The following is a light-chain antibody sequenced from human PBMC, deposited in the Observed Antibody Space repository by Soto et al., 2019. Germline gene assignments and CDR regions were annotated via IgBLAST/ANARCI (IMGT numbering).Light chain of an antibody. V-gene: IGLV1-40*01. J-gene: IGLJ1*01. Sequence: QSVLTQPPSVSGAPGQRVTISCTGSSSNIGAGYDVHWYQQLPGTAPKLLIYGNSNRPSGVPDRFSGSKSGTSASLAITGLQAEDEADYYCQSYDSSQSGYVFGTGTNVTVL. CDR2: GNS. CDR3: QSYDSSQSGYV. CDR1: SSNIGAGYD.